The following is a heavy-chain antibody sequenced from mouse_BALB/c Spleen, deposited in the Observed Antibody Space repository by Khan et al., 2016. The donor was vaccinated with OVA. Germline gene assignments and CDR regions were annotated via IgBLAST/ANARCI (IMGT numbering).Heavy chain of an antibody. V-gene: IGHV1-77*01. CDR1: GYTFTDYV. D-gene: IGHD1-1*01. CDR3: ARGGYSVFAY. CDR2: IYPGSGST. J-gene: IGHJ3*01. Sequence: QVRLQQSGPELVKPGASVKMSCKASGYTFTDYVINWVKQRTGQGLEWIGDIYPGSGSTYYNEKFKGKAKLTADKSSNTAYMQLSSLTFEDAAVYFCARGGYSVFAYWGQGTLVTGSA.